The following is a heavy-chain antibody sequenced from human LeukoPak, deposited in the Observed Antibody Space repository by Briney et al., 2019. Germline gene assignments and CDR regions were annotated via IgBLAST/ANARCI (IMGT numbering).Heavy chain of an antibody. Sequence: GGSLRLSCAASGFSFSFYWMNWVRQAPGKGLEWVANIKPDGSEKYYVDSVKGRFTISRDNAKNSLYLQMNSLRAEDTAVYYCASSDYPFDYWGQGTLVTVSS. CDR2: IKPDGSEK. CDR3: ASSDYPFDY. J-gene: IGHJ4*02. V-gene: IGHV3-7*03. CDR1: GFSFSFYW. D-gene: IGHD4-17*01.